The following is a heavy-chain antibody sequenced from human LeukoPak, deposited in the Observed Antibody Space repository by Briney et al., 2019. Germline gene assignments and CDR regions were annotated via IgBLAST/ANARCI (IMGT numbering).Heavy chain of an antibody. CDR1: GFTFSDYY. CDR2: ISSSGSTI. J-gene: IGHJ6*03. V-gene: IGHV3-11*04. D-gene: IGHD6-19*01. CDR3: ARPYSSGWSYYYYMDV. Sequence: GGSLRLSCAASGFTFSDYYMSWLRQAPGKGLEWVSYISSSGSTIYYADSVKGRFTISRDNAKNSLYLQMNSLRAEDTAVYYCARPYSSGWSYYYYMDVWGKGTTVTVSS.